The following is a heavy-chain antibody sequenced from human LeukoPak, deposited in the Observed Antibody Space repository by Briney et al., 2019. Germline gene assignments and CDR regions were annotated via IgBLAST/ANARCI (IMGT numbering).Heavy chain of an antibody. D-gene: IGHD3-22*01. CDR3: AKMPQYYYDSSGYFDY. CDR2: ISGSGGST. V-gene: IGHV3-23*01. CDR1: GFTFSSYS. Sequence: GGSLRLSCEASGFTFSSYSMSWVRQAPGKGLDWVSGISGSGGSTYSADSVKGRFTISRDNSKNTLYLQMNSLRSEDTAVYYCAKMPQYYYDSSGYFDYWGQGTLVTVSS. J-gene: IGHJ4*02.